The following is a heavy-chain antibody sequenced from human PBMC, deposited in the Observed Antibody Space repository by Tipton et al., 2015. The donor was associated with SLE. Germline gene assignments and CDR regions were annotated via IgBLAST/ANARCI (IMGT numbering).Heavy chain of an antibody. V-gene: IGHV4-59*01. D-gene: IGHD4-17*01. Sequence: TLSLTCTVSGGSISSNYWTWIRQSPGKGLKWIGDIDYSGSTNYSPSLKSRVTISVDTSKNQFSLKLSSVTAADTAVYFCAADIYGDYDYLDFWGQGTLVTVSS. J-gene: IGHJ4*02. CDR2: IDYSGST. CDR3: AADIYGDYDYLDF. CDR1: GGSISSNY.